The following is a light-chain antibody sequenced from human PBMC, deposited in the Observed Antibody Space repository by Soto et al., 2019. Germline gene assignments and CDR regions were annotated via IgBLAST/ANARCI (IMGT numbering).Light chain of an antibody. V-gene: IGLV1-51*01. CDR1: ISNMVNNY. Sequence: QPPWVSAAPGQKFTIPSSGSISNMVNNYVSCCEQLPGTAPKRLIYDNKKRPAGIPDRFSGSKSGTSATLGIGGLQTGDEADYYCGTWDSSLSASVFGTGTKVTVL. CDR3: GTWDSSLSASV. CDR2: DNK. J-gene: IGLJ1*01.